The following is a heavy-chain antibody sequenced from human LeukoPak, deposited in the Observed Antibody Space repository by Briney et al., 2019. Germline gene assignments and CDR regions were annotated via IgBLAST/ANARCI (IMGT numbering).Heavy chain of an antibody. CDR2: ISSSSSYI. D-gene: IGHD4-17*01. CDR3: ARGSKGDYVLWY. V-gene: IGHV3-21*01. CDR1: GFTFSSYS. J-gene: IGHJ4*02. Sequence: GGSLRLSCAASGFTFSSYSMNWVRQAPGKGLEWVSSISSSSSYIYYADSVKGRFTISRDNAKNSLYLQMNSLRAEDTAVYYCARGSKGDYVLWYWGQGTLVTVSS.